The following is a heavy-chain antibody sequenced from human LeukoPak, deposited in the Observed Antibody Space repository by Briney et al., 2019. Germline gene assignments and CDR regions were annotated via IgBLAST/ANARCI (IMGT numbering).Heavy chain of an antibody. J-gene: IGHJ3*02. D-gene: IGHD1-7*01. Sequence: GGSLRLSCAASGFTFSSYWFHWVRQAPGKGLVWVSRINSDGSGTTYADSVKGRFTISRDNAKSTLFLQMNSLRAEDTALYYCARTTSMNYVGDAFHIWGQGTMVTVSS. V-gene: IGHV3-74*01. CDR1: GFTFSSYW. CDR2: INSDGSGT. CDR3: ARTTSMNYVGDAFHI.